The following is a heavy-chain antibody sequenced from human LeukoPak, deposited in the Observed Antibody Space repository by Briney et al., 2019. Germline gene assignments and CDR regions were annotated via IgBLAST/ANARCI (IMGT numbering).Heavy chain of an antibody. CDR1: GYTFTSYG. V-gene: IGHV1-8*01. CDR2: MNPNSGNA. J-gene: IGHJ3*02. Sequence: GASVTVSCKASGYTFTSYGINWVRQATGQGLEWMGWMNPNSGNAGYAQKFQGRVTMTRNSSISTAYMELSSLRSEDTAVYYCARDHGYSSGWYRAFDIWGQGTMVTVSS. CDR3: ARDHGYSSGWYRAFDI. D-gene: IGHD6-19*01.